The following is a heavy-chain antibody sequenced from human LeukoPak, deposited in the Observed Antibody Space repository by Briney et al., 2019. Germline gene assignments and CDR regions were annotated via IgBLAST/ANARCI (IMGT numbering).Heavy chain of an antibody. CDR3: ARVPVTTVVLDAFDI. Sequence: ASVKVSCKASVYTFTGYYMHWVRQAPGQGLEWMGWINHNSGGTNYAQKFQGRVTMTRDTSISTAYMELSRLRSDDTAVYYCARVPVTTVVLDAFDIWGQGTMVTVSS. J-gene: IGHJ3*02. V-gene: IGHV1-2*02. CDR2: INHNSGGT. D-gene: IGHD4-23*01. CDR1: VYTFTGYY.